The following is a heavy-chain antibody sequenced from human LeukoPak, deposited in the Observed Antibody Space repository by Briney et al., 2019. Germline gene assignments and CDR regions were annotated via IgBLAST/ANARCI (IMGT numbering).Heavy chain of an antibody. CDR2: ISGDGGTT. V-gene: IGHV3-43*02. Sequence: GGSLRLSCATSGFTFYDYAMHWVRQAPWKGLEWVSLISGDGGTTYSAGCVKGRFNNYRDNRKNSLYLQMNSLRTEDTALYYCARSLPDYFDYWGQGTLVTVSS. CDR1: GFTFYDYA. J-gene: IGHJ4*02. CDR3: ARSLPDYFDY.